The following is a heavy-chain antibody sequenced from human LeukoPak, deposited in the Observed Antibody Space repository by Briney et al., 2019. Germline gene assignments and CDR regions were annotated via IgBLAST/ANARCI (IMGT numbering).Heavy chain of an antibody. J-gene: IGHJ5*02. CDR3: ARAVVAATPSWFDP. CDR2: IIPILGIA. D-gene: IGHD2-15*01. Sequence: GASVKVSCRASGGTFSSYAISWGRQAPGQGREWMGRIIPILGIANYAQKFQGRVTITADKSTSTAYMELSSLRSEDTAVYYCARAVVAATPSWFDPWGQGTLVTVSS. V-gene: IGHV1-69*04. CDR1: GGTFSSYA.